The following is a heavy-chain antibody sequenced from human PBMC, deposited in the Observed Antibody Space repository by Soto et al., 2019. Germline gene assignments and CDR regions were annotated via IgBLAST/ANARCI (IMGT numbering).Heavy chain of an antibody. CDR3: ARDAVVLPRWFDP. V-gene: IGHV1-69*13. J-gene: IGHJ5*02. D-gene: IGHD3-16*01. CDR1: GGTFSSYA. CDR2: IIPIFGTA. Sequence: SVKVSCKASGGTFSSYAISWVRQAPGQGLEWMGGIIPIFGTANYAQKFQGRVTITADESTSTAYMELSSLRSEDTAVYYCARDAVVLPRWFDPWGQGTLVTVSS.